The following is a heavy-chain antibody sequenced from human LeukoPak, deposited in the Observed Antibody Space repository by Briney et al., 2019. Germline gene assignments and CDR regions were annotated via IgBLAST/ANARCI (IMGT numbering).Heavy chain of an antibody. D-gene: IGHD4-17*01. CDR1: GASISSYY. J-gene: IGHJ4*02. Sequence: SETLSLTCTVSGASISSYYWSWIRQPPGKGLEWIGDIYYSGSIKYNPSLKSRVTMSVDTSKNQFSLKLSSVTAADTAIYYCARRMTTVTGFDYWGQGTLVTVSS. V-gene: IGHV4-59*01. CDR3: ARRMTTVTGFDY. CDR2: IYYSGSI.